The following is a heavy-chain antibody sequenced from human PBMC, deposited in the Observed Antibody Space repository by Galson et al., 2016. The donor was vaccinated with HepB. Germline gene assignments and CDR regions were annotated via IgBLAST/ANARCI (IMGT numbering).Heavy chain of an antibody. D-gene: IGHD1-26*01. V-gene: IGHV3-74*03. CDR1: GFTVSSDY. Sequence: SLRLSCAASGFTVSSDYMNWVRQAPGMGLVWVSRISSDGLTTTYADSVKGRFTISRDNGRNTLYLQMNSLRAEDTGVYYCARDQTRRGPTTFDNWGQGTLVTVSS. CDR3: ARDQTRRGPTTFDN. CDR2: ISSDGLTT. J-gene: IGHJ4*02.